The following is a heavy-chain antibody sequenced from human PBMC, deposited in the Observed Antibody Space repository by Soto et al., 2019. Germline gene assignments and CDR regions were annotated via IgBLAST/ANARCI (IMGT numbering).Heavy chain of an antibody. CDR2: ISYDGSNK. D-gene: IGHD3-16*01. Sequence: QVQRVESGGGVVQPGRSLRLSCAASGFTFSSYAMHWVRQAPGKGLDRVAVISYDGSNKYYADSVKGRFTISRDNSKNKLYLQMNSLRAEDTAVYYCARGGRWLQSSFDYWGQGTLVTVSS. CDR1: GFTFSSYA. J-gene: IGHJ4*02. CDR3: ARGGRWLQSSFDY. V-gene: IGHV3-30-3*01.